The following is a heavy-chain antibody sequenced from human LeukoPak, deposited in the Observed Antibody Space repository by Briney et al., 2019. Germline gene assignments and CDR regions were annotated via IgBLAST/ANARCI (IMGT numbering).Heavy chain of an antibody. Sequence: SETLSLICNVSSDSVSSGYWSWIRQSPGKGLEWIGFIQDTGITDYNPSLKSRLLMSLDTSKNQFSLNLRSVTAADTAVYYCAGRGHRYSRDWGQGILVTISS. V-gene: IGHV4-4*09. D-gene: IGHD2-15*01. CDR2: IQDTGIT. CDR3: AGRGHRYSRD. J-gene: IGHJ1*01. CDR1: SDSVSSGY.